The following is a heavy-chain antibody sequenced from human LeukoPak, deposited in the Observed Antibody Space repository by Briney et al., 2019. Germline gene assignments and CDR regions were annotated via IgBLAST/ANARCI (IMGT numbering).Heavy chain of an antibody. Sequence: GASVKVSCKASGYTFTSYGISWVRQAPGQGLEWMRWISAYNGNTNYAQKLQGRVTMTTDTSTSTAYMELRSLRSDDTAVYYCARVSITIFGVVTQIDYWGQGTLVTVSS. CDR1: GYTFTSYG. CDR3: ARVSITIFGVVTQIDY. J-gene: IGHJ4*02. V-gene: IGHV1-18*01. D-gene: IGHD3-3*01. CDR2: ISAYNGNT.